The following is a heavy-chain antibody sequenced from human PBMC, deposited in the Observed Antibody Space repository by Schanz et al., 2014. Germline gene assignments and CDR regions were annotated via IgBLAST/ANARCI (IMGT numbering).Heavy chain of an antibody. CDR2: ISSGSSYA. CDR1: GFTFRDYY. D-gene: IGHD2-2*01. J-gene: IGHJ6*02. Sequence: QLVGSGGGLIQPGGSLRLSCAASGFTFRDYYMSWIRQAPGKGLEWVSDISSGSSYANYADSVKGRFTVFRDNSKRTLYLEINDPRAEDTAVYYCAKDSCSSTTCYGYGMDVWGQGSTVTVSS. V-gene: IGHV3-11*05. CDR3: AKDSCSSTTCYGYGMDV.